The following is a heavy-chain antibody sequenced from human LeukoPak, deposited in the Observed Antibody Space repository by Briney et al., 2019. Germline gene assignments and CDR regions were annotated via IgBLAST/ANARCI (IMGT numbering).Heavy chain of an antibody. J-gene: IGHJ4*02. V-gene: IGHV3-48*01. CDR1: GFTFSSYS. CDR2: ISSSSSTI. Sequence: GGSLRLSCAASGFTFSSYSMNWVRQAPGKGLEWVSYISSSSSTIYYADSVKGRFTISRDNAKNSLYLQMNSLRAEDTAVYYCARDSPGIAVAGRFDYWGQGALVTVSS. D-gene: IGHD6-19*01. CDR3: ARDSPGIAVAGRFDY.